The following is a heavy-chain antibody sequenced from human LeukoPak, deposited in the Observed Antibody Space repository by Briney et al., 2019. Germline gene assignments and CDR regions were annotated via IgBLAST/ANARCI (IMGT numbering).Heavy chain of an antibody. CDR2: ISGSGGST. CDR1: GFTVNSNY. Sequence: QPGGSLRLSCAASGFTVNSNYMSWVRQAPGKGLEWVSAISGSGGSTYYADSVKGRFTISRDNSKNTLYLQMNSLRAEDTAVYYCAKVSPLISSWSTPPPPYWREGTLVSVPS. V-gene: IGHV3-23*01. D-gene: IGHD6-13*01. CDR3: AKVSPLISSWSTPPPPY. J-gene: IGHJ4*02.